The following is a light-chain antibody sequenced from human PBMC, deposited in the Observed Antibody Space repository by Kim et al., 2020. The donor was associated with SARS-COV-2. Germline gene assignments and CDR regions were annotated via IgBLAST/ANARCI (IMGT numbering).Light chain of an antibody. V-gene: IGKV1-27*01. Sequence: DIQMTQSPSSLSASVGDRVTITCRASQGISNYLAWYQQKPGKAPKLLIYDASTLQSGVPYRFSGSGSGTDFTLTISSLQPEDVATYYTQKYNRAPRTFCAGAKRYIK. CDR1: QGISNY. J-gene: IGKJ4*02. CDR2: DAS. CDR3: QKYNRAPRT.